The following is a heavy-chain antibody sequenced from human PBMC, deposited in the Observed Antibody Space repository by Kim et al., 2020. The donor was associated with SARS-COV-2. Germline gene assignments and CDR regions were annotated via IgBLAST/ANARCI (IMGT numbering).Heavy chain of an antibody. Sequence: GGSLRLSCAASGFTFSSYAMSWVRQAPGKGLEWVSAISGSGGSTYYADSVKGRFTISRDNSKNTLYLQMNSLRAEDTAVYYCAKGRDEFWSGYTHYYYYGMGGWGQGATGNVSS. CDR2: ISGSGGST. D-gene: IGHD3-3*01. V-gene: IGHV3-23*01. CDR3: AKGRDEFWSGYTHYYYYGMGG. CDR1: GFTFSSYA. J-gene: IGHJ6*01.